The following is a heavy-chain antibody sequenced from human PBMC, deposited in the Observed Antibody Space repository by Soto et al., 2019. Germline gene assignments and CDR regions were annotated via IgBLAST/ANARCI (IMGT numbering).Heavy chain of an antibody. CDR1: GGSISSGGYS. V-gene: IGHV4-30-2*02. J-gene: IGHJ6*02. D-gene: IGHD1-26*01. CDR2: IYHSGST. CDR3: ARRDSGSYGFYYYYVMDV. Sequence: SETLSLTCAVSGGSISSGGYSWSWIRQPPGKGLEWIGYIYHSGSTYYNPSLKSRVTISVDTSKNQFSLKLSSVTAADTAVYYCARRDSGSYGFYYYYVMDVSGQGTTAPVS.